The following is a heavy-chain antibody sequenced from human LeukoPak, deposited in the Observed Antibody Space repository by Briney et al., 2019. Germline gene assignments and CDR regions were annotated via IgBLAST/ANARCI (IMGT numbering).Heavy chain of an antibody. D-gene: IGHD6-13*01. CDR3: ARHGARIAAAKTGGFDP. J-gene: IGHJ5*02. CDR2: IYSGGST. CDR1: GFTVSSNY. Sequence: GGSLRLSCAASGFTVSSNYMSWVRQAPGKGLEWVSVIYSGGSTYYADSVKGRFTISRDNSKNTLYLQMNSLRAEDTAVYYCARHGARIAAAKTGGFDPWGQGTLVTVSS. V-gene: IGHV3-53*01.